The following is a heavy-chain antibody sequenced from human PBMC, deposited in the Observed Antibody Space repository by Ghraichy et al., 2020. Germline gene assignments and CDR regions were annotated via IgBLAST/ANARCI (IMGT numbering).Heavy chain of an antibody. V-gene: IGHV1-2*02. Sequence: ASVKVSCKASGYTFTGYYMHWVRQAPGQGLEWMGWINPNSGGTNYAQKFQGRVTMTRDTSISTAYMELSRLRSDDTAVYYCAREWLSPRYYYYGMDVWGQGTTVTVSS. D-gene: IGHD3-22*01. CDR1: GYTFTGYY. J-gene: IGHJ6*02. CDR3: AREWLSPRYYYYGMDV. CDR2: INPNSGGT.